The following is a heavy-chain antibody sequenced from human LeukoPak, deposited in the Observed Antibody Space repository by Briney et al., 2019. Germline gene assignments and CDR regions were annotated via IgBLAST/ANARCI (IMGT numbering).Heavy chain of an antibody. CDR1: GFTFSSYS. CDR3: ARDLDSSSLDY. CDR2: ISSSSSTI. V-gene: IGHV3-48*01. J-gene: IGHJ4*02. D-gene: IGHD6-6*01. Sequence: PGGSLRLSCAASGFTFSSYSMNWVRQAPGKGLEWVSYISSSSSTIYYADSVKGRFTISRDNAKNSLYLQMNSLRAEDTAVYYCARDLDSSSLDYWGQGTLVTVSS.